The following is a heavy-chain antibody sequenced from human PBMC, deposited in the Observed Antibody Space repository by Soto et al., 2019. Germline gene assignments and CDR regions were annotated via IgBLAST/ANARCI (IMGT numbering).Heavy chain of an antibody. CDR2: ISSTGLT. D-gene: IGHD3-3*02. J-gene: IGHJ4*02. CDR3: AGSDSQSPHLFGY. V-gene: IGHV4-59*01. CDR1: GGSISSYY. Sequence: PSETLSLTCSFSGGSISSYYWTWIRASRGVGLDRIGYISSTGLTNYNPSLKGRINMSVATSNHQFSLMLGSVTAGDKAVYYCAGSDSQSPHLFGYWGQGTLVTVSS.